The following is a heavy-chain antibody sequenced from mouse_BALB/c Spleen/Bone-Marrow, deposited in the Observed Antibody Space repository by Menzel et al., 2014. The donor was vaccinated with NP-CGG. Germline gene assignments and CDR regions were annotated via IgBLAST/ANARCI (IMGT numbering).Heavy chain of an antibody. CDR1: GFSLTSYG. J-gene: IGHJ4*01. CDR3: ARGSYYEGAMDY. V-gene: IGHV2-9*02. Sequence: VNVVESGPGLVAPSQSLSITCTVSGFSLTSYGVHWVCQPPGKVLEWLGVIWAGGSTNYNSALMSRLSISKDNSKSQVFLKMNSLQTDDTAMYYCARGSYYEGAMDYWGQGTSVTVSS. CDR2: IWAGGST. D-gene: IGHD1-1*01.